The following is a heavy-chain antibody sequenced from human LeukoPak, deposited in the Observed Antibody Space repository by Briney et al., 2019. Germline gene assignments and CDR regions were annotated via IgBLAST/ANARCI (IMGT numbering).Heavy chain of an antibody. Sequence: PSETLSLTCTVSGGSISSYHWSWIRQPPGKGLEWIGYIYYSGSTNYNPSLKSRVTISVDTSKNQFSLKLSSVTAADMAVYYCARIPYDSSGYLDYYFDYWGQGTLVTVSS. CDR3: ARIPYDSSGYLDYYFDY. J-gene: IGHJ4*02. V-gene: IGHV4-59*08. CDR1: GGSISSYH. D-gene: IGHD3-22*01. CDR2: IYYSGST.